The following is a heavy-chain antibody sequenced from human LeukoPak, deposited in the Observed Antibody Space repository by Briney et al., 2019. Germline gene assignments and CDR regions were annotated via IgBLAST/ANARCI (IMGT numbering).Heavy chain of an antibody. CDR3: ARDPHALDY. D-gene: IGHD2-8*01. J-gene: IGHJ4*02. CDR2: ISSSSSTI. Sequence: GGSLRLSCAASGFTFSSYSMNWVRQAPGKGLEWVSYISSSSSTIYYADSVKGRFTISRDNAKNSLHLQMNSLRAEDTAVYYCARDPHALDYWGQGTLVTVSS. CDR1: GFTFSSYS. V-gene: IGHV3-48*01.